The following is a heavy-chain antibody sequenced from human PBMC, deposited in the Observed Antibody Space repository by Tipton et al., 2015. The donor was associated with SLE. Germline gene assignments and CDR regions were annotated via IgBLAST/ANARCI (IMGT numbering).Heavy chain of an antibody. Sequence: TLSLTCTVYGESLSGHYWVWIRPPPGKGLEGIGTIYQDGNTYYNPSLKSRVTVSLDVSRNQFSLILSSVTATDTAVYYCARVSWDHRGSGSFSDYWGQGTLVTVSS. J-gene: IGHJ4*02. D-gene: IGHD3-10*01. CDR1: GESLSGHY. CDR3: ARVSWDHRGSGSFSDY. V-gene: IGHV4-34*01. CDR2: IYQDGNT.